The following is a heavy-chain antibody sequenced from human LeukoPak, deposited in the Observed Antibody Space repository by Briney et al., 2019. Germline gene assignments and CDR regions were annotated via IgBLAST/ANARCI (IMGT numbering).Heavy chain of an antibody. J-gene: IGHJ4*02. CDR1: GGTFLRDA. CDR2: IIPIFGTA. Sequence: SVKVSCQASGGTFLRDAISWVRQAPGQGLDWMGGIIPIFGTANYAQKFQRRVTITTNDSTSTAYMELSSLSSENTADYYGATGNIRFLQWLSFDYWGQGTLVTVSS. D-gene: IGHD3-3*01. CDR3: ATGNIRFLQWLSFDY. V-gene: IGHV1-69*05.